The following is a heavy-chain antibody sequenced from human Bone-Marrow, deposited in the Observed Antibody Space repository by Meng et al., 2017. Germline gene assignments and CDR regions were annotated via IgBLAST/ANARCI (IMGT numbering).Heavy chain of an antibody. CDR1: GYTFTSYD. Sequence: QGQQVQVWAEVKKPGASVKVSCKASGYTFTSYDINWVRQATGQGLEWMGWMNPNSGNTGYAQKFQGRVTMTRNTSISTAYMELSSLRSEDTAVYYCARGVDYGVNFDYWGQGTLVTVSS. D-gene: IGHD4-17*01. J-gene: IGHJ4*02. CDR2: MNPNSGNT. V-gene: IGHV1-8*01. CDR3: ARGVDYGVNFDY.